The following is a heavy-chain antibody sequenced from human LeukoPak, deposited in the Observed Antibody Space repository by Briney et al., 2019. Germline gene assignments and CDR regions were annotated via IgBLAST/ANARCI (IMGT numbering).Heavy chain of an antibody. CDR1: GFTFSDYY. Sequence: GGSLRLSCAASGFTFSDYYMSWIRQAPGKGLEWVSAISGSGGSTYYADSVKGRFTISRDNSKNTLYLQMNSLRAEDTAVYYCAKDLIAAAGISENNWFDPWGQGTLVTVSS. CDR2: ISGSGGST. J-gene: IGHJ5*02. V-gene: IGHV3-23*01. D-gene: IGHD6-13*01. CDR3: AKDLIAAAGISENNWFDP.